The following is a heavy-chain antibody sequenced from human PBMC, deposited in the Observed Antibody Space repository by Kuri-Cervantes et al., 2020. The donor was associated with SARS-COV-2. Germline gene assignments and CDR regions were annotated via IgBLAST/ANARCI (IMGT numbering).Heavy chain of an antibody. Sequence: SETLSLTCTVSGGSISSYYWSWIRQPPGKGLEWIGYIYYSGSTNYNPSLKSRVTISVDTSKNQFSLKLSSVTAADTAVYYCARGRALHSGWGYSSGWYSFEFDYWGQGTLVTVSS. CDR3: ARGRALHSGWGYSSGWYSFEFDY. V-gene: IGHV4-59*01. CDR2: IYYSGST. D-gene: IGHD6-19*01. J-gene: IGHJ4*02. CDR1: GGSISSYY.